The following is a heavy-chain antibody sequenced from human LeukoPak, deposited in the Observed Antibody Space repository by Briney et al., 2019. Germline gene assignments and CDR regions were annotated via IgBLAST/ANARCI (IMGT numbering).Heavy chain of an antibody. Sequence: GGSLRLSCAVSGFSFSSYWTHWVRQAPGEGLVWVSRIKNDGSRTSYADSVKGRFNISRDNAKNTLYLQMNSLRAEDTAVYYCARELVRGVNYYYGMDVWGQGTTVTVSS. J-gene: IGHJ6*02. CDR3: ARELVRGVNYYYGMDV. V-gene: IGHV3-74*01. CDR1: GFSFSSYW. D-gene: IGHD3-10*01. CDR2: IKNDGSRT.